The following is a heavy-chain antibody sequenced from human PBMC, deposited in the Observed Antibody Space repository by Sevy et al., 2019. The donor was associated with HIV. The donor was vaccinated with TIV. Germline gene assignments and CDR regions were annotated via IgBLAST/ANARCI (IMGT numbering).Heavy chain of an antibody. D-gene: IGHD2-2*01. Sequence: GGSLRLSCAASGFTFSTYWMSWVRQAPGKGLEWMANIKKDGSEKYYVDSVKGRFTISRDNAKNSLYLQMNSLRVEDTAVYYCARDCSSSNCLWGLDVWGQGTSVTVSS. CDR2: IKKDGSEK. J-gene: IGHJ6*02. CDR1: GFTFSTYW. CDR3: ARDCSSSNCLWGLDV. V-gene: IGHV3-7*03.